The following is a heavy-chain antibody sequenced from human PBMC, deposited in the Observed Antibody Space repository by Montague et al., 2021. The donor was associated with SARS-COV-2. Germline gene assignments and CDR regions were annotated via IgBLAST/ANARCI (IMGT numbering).Heavy chain of an antibody. D-gene: IGHD3-22*01. CDR2: VYHTGST. V-gene: IGHV4-61*01. Sequence: SETLSLTCSVSGVSISSGSYYWSWVRQPPGKGLEWIGYVYHTGSTNYNPSLKSRVTLSIDTSKNPFSLNLTSVTAADMAVYYCVREKYYFDDSGCKWGEGTMVTV. CDR1: GVSISSGSYY. J-gene: IGHJ3*01. CDR3: VREKYYFDDSGCK.